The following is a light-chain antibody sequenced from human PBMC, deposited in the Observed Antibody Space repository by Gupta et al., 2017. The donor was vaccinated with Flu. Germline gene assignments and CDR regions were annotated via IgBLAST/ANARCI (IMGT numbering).Light chain of an antibody. CDR1: QSVRSNY. CDR3: QQCGSSPLT. Sequence: EILLTQSPGTLSLSPGERATLSCRASQSVRSNYLAWYQQRPGQAPRLLIYDASKRATGIPDRFTGSGSGTDFTLTIRRLEPDDFAMYYCQQCGSSPLTFGGGTKVEVK. V-gene: IGKV3-20*01. J-gene: IGKJ4*01. CDR2: DAS.